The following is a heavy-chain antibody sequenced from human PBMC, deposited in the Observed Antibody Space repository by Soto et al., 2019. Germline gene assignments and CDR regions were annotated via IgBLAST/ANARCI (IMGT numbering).Heavy chain of an antibody. Sequence: LSLTCTVSGGSISSGGYYWSWIRQHPGKGLEWIGYIYYSGSTYYNPSLKSRVTMSVDTSKNQFSLKLSSVTAADTAVYYCARAELVGATDYWGQGTLVTVSS. D-gene: IGHD1-26*01. V-gene: IGHV4-31*03. CDR2: IYYSGST. J-gene: IGHJ4*02. CDR3: ARAELVGATDY. CDR1: GGSISSGGYY.